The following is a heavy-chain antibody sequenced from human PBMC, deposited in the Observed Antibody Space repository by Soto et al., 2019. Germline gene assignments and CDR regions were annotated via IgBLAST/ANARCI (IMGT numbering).Heavy chain of an antibody. CDR1: GFTFSSYG. Sequence: GGSLRLSCAASGFTFSSYGMHWVRQAPGNGLEWVAVIWYDGSNKYYADSVKGRFTISRDNSKNTLYLQMNSLRAEDTAVYYCARGRYFDWLFGPGGYYYYGMDVWGQGTTVTVSS. CDR2: IWYDGSNK. V-gene: IGHV3-33*01. J-gene: IGHJ6*02. CDR3: ARGRYFDWLFGPGGYYYYGMDV. D-gene: IGHD3-9*01.